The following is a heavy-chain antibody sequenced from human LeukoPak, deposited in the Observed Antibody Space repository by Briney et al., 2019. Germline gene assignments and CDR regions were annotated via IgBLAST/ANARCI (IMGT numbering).Heavy chain of an antibody. CDR2: IKSKADGGTT. CDR1: GFTFSNAW. J-gene: IGHJ5*02. CDR3: TTDSFTVVVPAAKGP. D-gene: IGHD2-2*01. V-gene: IGHV3-15*01. Sequence: GGSLRLSCAASGFTFSNAWMSWVRQAPGKGLEWVGRIKSKADGGTTKYAAPVKGRFTISRDDSKNTLYLQMNSLKTEDTAVYYCTTDSFTVVVPAAKGPWGQGTLVTVSS.